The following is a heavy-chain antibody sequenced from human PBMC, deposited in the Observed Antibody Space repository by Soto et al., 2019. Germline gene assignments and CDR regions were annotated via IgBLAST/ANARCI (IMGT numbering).Heavy chain of an antibody. CDR3: ASSSSDHLGSFDY. D-gene: IGHD6-6*01. CDR1: GGTFSSYT. Sequence: SSVKVSCKASGGTFSSYTISWVRQAPGQGLEWMGRIIPILGIANYAQKFQGRVTITADKSTSTAYMELSSLRSEDTAVYYCASSSSDHLGSFDYWGQGTLVTVSS. J-gene: IGHJ4*02. CDR2: IIPILGIA. V-gene: IGHV1-69*02.